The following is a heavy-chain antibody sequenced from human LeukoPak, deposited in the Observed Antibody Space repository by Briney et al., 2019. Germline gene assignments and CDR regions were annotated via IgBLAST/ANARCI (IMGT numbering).Heavy chain of an antibody. CDR2: VHYSGST. D-gene: IGHD1-26*01. J-gene: IGHJ4*02. CDR1: GGSVSSGGYY. CDR3: ASTTSGNYRFDY. V-gene: IGHV4-61*08. Sequence: PSQTLSLTCTVSGGSVSSGGYYWSWIRQHPGKGLEWIGHVHYSGSTTYNPSLKSRVTISVDTSKNQFSLNLSSVTAADTAVYFCASTTSGNYRFDYWGQGTLVTVSS.